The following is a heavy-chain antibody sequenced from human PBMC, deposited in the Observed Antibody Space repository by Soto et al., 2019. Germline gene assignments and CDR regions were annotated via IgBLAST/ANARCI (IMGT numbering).Heavy chain of an antibody. Sequence: SATLPLTSTDSGGSIRSYYWSWIRQPPGKGLEWIGYIYHSGSTNYNPSLKSRVTISVDTSKNQFSLKLSSVTAADTAVYYCARGRIQLWYPFDYWGQGTLVTVSS. V-gene: IGHV4-59*01. J-gene: IGHJ4*02. D-gene: IGHD5-18*01. CDR3: ARGRIQLWYPFDY. CDR1: GGSIRSYY. CDR2: IYHSGST.